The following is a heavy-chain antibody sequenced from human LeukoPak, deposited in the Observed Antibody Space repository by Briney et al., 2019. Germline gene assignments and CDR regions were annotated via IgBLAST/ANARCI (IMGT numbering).Heavy chain of an antibody. V-gene: IGHV3-48*01. CDR2: ISSSSSTI. CDR1: GFTFSSSS. Sequence: PGGSPRLSCAASGFTFSSSSMSWVRQAPGRGLEWGSYISSSSSTIYYADSVKGRFTISRDNAKNSLYLQMNSLRAEDTAVYYCARLDYWGQGTLVTVSS. J-gene: IGHJ4*02. CDR3: ARLDY.